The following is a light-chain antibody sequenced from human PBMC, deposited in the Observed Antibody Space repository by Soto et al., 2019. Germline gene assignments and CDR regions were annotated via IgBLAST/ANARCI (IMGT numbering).Light chain of an antibody. V-gene: IGKV3-20*01. CDR3: QQYDSSPRT. CDR1: QSISSSY. Sequence: EIVLTQSPGTLSLSPGERATLSCMASQSISSSYLAWYQQKPGQAPRLLIYGPSSRDTGIPDRFSGSGSGTAFPLPINRLEPEDFAVYYCQQYDSSPRTFGQGTKVEIK. J-gene: IGKJ1*01. CDR2: GPS.